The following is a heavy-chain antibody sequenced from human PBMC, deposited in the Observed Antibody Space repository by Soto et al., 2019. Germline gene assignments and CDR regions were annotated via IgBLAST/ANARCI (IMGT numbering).Heavy chain of an antibody. CDR1: GGIFTNNA. J-gene: IGHJ6*02. CDR3: ATGGPNDGYNFNHGMDV. Sequence: QVQVVQSGAEVKKPGSSVKVSCKVSGGIFTNNAISWVRQAPGQGLEWLGGVIPLFDTAYYAQIFRGRLRISADGATTTAYMELSGLTSADTAVYFCATGGPNDGYNFNHGMDVWGQGTTVTVS. D-gene: IGHD2-15*01. V-gene: IGHV1-69*01. CDR2: VIPLFDTA.